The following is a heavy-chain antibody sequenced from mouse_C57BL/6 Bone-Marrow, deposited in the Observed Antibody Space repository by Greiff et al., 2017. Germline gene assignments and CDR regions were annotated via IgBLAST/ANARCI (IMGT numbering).Heavy chain of an antibody. Sequence: QVQLKEPGAELVMPGASVKLSCKASGYTFTSYWMHWVKQRPGQGLEWIGEIDPSDSYTNYNQKFKGKSTLTVDKSSSTAYMQLSSLTSEDSAVYYCARAPSIYYYGSGYFDVWGTGTTVTVSS. CDR2: IDPSDSYT. J-gene: IGHJ1*03. V-gene: IGHV1-69*01. CDR3: ARAPSIYYYGSGYFDV. CDR1: GYTFTSYW. D-gene: IGHD1-1*01.